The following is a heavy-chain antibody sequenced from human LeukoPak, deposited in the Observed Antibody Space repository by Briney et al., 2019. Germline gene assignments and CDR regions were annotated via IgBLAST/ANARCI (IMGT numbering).Heavy chain of an antibody. CDR1: GFTFSSYG. CDR3: ARGYDSGSYYVY. CDR2: ISRSASTI. J-gene: IGHJ4*02. D-gene: IGHD3-22*01. Sequence: GGSLRLSCAASGFTFSSYGMHWVRPAPGNGLEWVSYISRSASTIYYADSVKGRFTISRDNAKNSLYLQMNSLRAEDTAVYYCARGYDSGSYYVYWGQGTLVTVSS. V-gene: IGHV3-48*04.